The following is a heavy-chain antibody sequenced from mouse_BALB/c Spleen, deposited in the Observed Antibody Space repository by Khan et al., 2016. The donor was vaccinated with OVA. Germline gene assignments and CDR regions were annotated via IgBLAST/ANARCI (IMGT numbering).Heavy chain of an antibody. CDR1: GFSLTNYG. CDR2: IWNDGNT. D-gene: IGHD2-10*01. J-gene: IGHJ4*01. CDR3: ARQPYYHYNIMDY. Sequence: QVQLKESGPGLAAPSQSLSITCTISGFSLTNYGVHWVRQSPGKGLEWLAVIWNDGNTNYNSALKSRLTITKDNSQSQVFLKMNSLQTDETAIYFCARQPYYHYNIMDYWGKGTSVTVSS. V-gene: IGHV2-6-1*01.